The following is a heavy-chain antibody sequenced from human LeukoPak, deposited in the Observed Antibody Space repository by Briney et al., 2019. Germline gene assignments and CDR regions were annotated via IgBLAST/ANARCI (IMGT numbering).Heavy chain of an antibody. V-gene: IGHV4-39*01. J-gene: IGHJ4*02. CDR1: GGSISSSSYY. CDR2: IYYSGST. Sequence: SETLSLTCTVSGGSISSSSYYWGWIRQPPGKGLEWIGSIYYSGSTYYNPSLKSRVTISVDTSKDQFSLKLSSVTAADTAVYYCARRGMGSSSSYWGQGTLVTVSS. D-gene: IGHD6-6*01. CDR3: ARRGMGSSSSY.